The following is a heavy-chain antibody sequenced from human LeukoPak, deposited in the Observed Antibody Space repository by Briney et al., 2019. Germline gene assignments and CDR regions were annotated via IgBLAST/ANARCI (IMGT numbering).Heavy chain of an antibody. V-gene: IGHV3-49*04. D-gene: IGHD2-2*02. CDR3: TRYCSSTSCYTAGGDAFDI. CDR2: IRSKAYGGTT. Sequence: GGSLRLSCTASGFTFGDYAMSWVRQAPGGGLEWVGFIRSKAYGGTTEYAASVKGRFTISRDDSKSIAYLQMTSLKTEDTTVSYCTRYCSSTSCYTAGGDAFDIWGQGTMVTVSS. CDR1: GFTFGDYA. J-gene: IGHJ3*02.